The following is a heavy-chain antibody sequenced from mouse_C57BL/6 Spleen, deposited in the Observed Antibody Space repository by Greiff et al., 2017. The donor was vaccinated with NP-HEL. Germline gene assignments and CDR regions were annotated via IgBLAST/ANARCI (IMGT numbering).Heavy chain of an antibody. Sequence: DVMLVESGGGLVKPGGSLKLSCAASGFTFSSYAMSWVRQTPEKRLEWVATISDGGSYTYYPDNVKGRFTISRDNAKNNLYLQMSHLKSEDTAMYYCARGGLPDYYGFYAMDYWGQGTSVTVSS. D-gene: IGHD1-1*01. CDR1: GFTFSSYA. J-gene: IGHJ4*01. CDR3: ARGGLPDYYGFYAMDY. V-gene: IGHV5-4*03. CDR2: ISDGGSYT.